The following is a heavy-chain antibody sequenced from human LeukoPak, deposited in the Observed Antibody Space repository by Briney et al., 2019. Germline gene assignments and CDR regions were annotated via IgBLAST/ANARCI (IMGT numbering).Heavy chain of an antibody. D-gene: IGHD5-12*01. CDR2: IYYSGST. CDR1: DGSISSYY. Sequence: PSETLSLTCTVSDGSISSYYWSWIRQAPGKGLEWIGYIYYSGSTNYNPSLKSRVTISVDTSKNQFSLKLSSVTAADTALYYCARAKRGYSGYDFDYWGQGTLVTVSS. CDR3: ARAKRGYSGYDFDY. J-gene: IGHJ4*02. V-gene: IGHV4-59*01.